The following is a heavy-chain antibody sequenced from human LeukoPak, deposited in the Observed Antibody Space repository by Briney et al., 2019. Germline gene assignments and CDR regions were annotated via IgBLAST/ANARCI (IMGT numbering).Heavy chain of an antibody. CDR1: GGSVSSGLNK. J-gene: IGHJ5*02. V-gene: IGHV4-61*01. Sequence: SETLSLTCTVSGGSVSSGLNKWSWIRQPPGKELEWIGDISYSGSASYNPSLRSRVTISLDTSTNQFPLTLGSVTAADTAVYYCAREAECSGGSCYSYGWFDPWGQGTQVIVSS. CDR2: ISYSGSA. D-gene: IGHD2-15*01. CDR3: AREAECSGGSCYSYGWFDP.